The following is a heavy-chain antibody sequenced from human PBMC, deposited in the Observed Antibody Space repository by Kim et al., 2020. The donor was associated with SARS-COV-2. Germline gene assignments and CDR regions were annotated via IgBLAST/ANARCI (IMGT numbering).Heavy chain of an antibody. J-gene: IGHJ4*01. D-gene: IGHD6-19*01. CDR3: AKKGREGGRYLYFDY. CDR2: IFSGDSTT. V-gene: IGHV3-23*03. Sequence: GGSLRHSCAASGFTFSGYAMSWVRLAPGKGLELVSTIFSGDSTTYYADSVKGRFTISRDNSRNTLYLQMNSLRAEDTAVYYCAKKGREGGRYLYFDYCG. CDR1: GFTFSGYA.